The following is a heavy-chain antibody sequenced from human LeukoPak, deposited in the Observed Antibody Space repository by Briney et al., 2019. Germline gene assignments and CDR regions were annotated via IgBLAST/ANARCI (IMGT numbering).Heavy chain of an antibody. D-gene: IGHD2-21*02. CDR2: IKSKTDGGTT. V-gene: IGHV3-15*01. CDR1: GLTFSNAW. J-gene: IGHJ4*02. Sequence: GGSLRLSCAASGLTFSNAWMSWVRQAPGKGREWGGRIKSKTDGGTTDYGAPVKGRFTISRDDSKNTLYLQMNSLKIEDTAVYYCTTVVVTARWGQGTLVTVSS. CDR3: TTVVVTAR.